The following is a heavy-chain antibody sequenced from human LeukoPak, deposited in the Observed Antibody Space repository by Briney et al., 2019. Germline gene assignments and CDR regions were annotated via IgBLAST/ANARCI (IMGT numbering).Heavy chain of an antibody. CDR2: ISYDGTNK. CDR1: GFTFNTHA. D-gene: IGHD3-22*01. Sequence: GGSLRLSCAASGFTFNTHAIHWVRQTPGKGLQWVAVISYDGTNKYYADSVKGRFTISRDNSRNTMYLQMNSLSAEDTAVYYCAKDPGYYDSTAYIFEYWGQGTLVTVSS. CDR3: AKDPGYYDSTAYIFEY. J-gene: IGHJ4*02. V-gene: IGHV3-30*18.